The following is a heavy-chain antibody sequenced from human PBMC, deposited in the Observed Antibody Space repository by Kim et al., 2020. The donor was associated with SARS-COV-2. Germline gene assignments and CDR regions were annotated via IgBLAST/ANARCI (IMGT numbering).Heavy chain of an antibody. D-gene: IGHD3-10*01. CDR2: IAYDGSNK. CDR1: GFTFSSYG. J-gene: IGHJ4*02. CDR3: AKGQNYYGSGSYYNVPDY. V-gene: IGHV3-30*18. Sequence: GGSLRLSCAASGFTFSSYGMHWVRQAPGKGLEWVAVIAYDGSNKYYADSVKGRLTISRDNSKNTLYLQMNSLRAEDTAVYYCAKGQNYYGSGSYYNVPDYWGQGTLVTVSS.